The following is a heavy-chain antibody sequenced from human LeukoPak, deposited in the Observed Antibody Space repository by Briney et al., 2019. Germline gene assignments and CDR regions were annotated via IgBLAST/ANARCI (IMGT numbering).Heavy chain of an antibody. J-gene: IGHJ4*02. Sequence: PGGSLRLSCAASAFTFSSYEMNGLRQAPGKGLEWVSYISSSGSTIYYADSVKGRFTISRDNAKNSLYLQMNSLRAEDTAVYYCARGDYYDSSGYYYGFDYWGQGTLVTVSS. V-gene: IGHV3-48*03. CDR3: ARGDYYDSSGYYYGFDY. CDR1: AFTFSSYE. D-gene: IGHD3-22*01. CDR2: ISSSGSTI.